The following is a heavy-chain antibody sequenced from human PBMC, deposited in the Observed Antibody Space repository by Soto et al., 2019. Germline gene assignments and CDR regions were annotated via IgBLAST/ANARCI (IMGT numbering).Heavy chain of an antibody. V-gene: IGHV1-18*04. D-gene: IGHD5-12*01. CDR2: TTTYNGDT. CDR1: GYSFTGYG. Sequence: GASVKVSCKASGYSFTGYGINWVRQAPGQGLEWLGRTTTYNGDTNYAQNFQGRLTMTTDTSTGTTYMELRSLRSDDTAVYYCARGRGYSLIPVVDDAVDVWGQGTLVTVSS. J-gene: IGHJ3*01. CDR3: ARGRGYSLIPVVDDAVDV.